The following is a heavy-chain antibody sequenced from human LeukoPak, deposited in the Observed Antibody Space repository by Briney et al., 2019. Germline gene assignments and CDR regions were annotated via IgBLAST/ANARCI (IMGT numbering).Heavy chain of an antibody. CDR1: GFTFSNYW. Sequence: PGGPLRLSCAASGFTFSNYWMSWVRQAPGKGLEWVANIKRDGSEKYYVDSVKGRFTISRDNAKNSLYLQMNSLRAEDTAVYYCARTLFGDYWGQGTLVTVSS. V-gene: IGHV3-7*04. D-gene: IGHD3-10*01. CDR3: ARTLFGDY. CDR2: IKRDGSEK. J-gene: IGHJ4*02.